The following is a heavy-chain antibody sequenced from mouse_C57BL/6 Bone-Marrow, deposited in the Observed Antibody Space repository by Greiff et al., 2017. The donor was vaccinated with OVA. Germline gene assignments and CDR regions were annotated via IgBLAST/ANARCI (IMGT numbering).Heavy chain of an antibody. CDR3: TTWDSYDMDY. D-gene: IGHD4-1*01. Sequence: EVQLQQSGAELVRPGASVKLSCTASGFNINDDYMHWVKQRPEQGLEWIGWIDPENGDTEYASKFQGKATITADTSSNTAYLQLRSVTSEDTAVYYCTTWDSYDMDYWGQGTSVTVSS. CDR2: IDPENGDT. J-gene: IGHJ4*01. CDR1: GFNINDDY. V-gene: IGHV14-4*01.